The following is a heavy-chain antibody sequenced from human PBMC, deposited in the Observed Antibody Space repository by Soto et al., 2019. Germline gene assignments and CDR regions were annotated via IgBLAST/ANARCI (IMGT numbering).Heavy chain of an antibody. D-gene: IGHD2-21*02. CDR3: AKDLGPLKLLNYVFYGLDV. CDR1: GFTGSSSY. V-gene: IGHV3-53*01. Sequence: PGGALRLSCNASGFTGSSSYMSWVRQAPGMGLEWVAVIESGGTAHYADSVKGRFTISRDNPNNIIYLQLHTLRAEDTAVYYCAKDLGPLKLLNYVFYGLDVWGQGTTVTVSS. CDR2: IESGGTA. J-gene: IGHJ6*02.